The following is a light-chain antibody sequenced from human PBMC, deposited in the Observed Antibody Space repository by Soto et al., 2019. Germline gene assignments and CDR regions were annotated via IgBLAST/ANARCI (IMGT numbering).Light chain of an antibody. CDR2: KAS. CDR3: QQYTSYSPYT. Sequence: DIQITQSPSTLSASVGDRVTVTCRASQNINSWLAWYQQKPGKAPKLLIYKASTLESGVPSRFSGSGSGTDFTLTINSLQPDDFATYYCQQYTSYSPYTFGQGTKLEI. CDR1: QNINSW. J-gene: IGKJ2*01. V-gene: IGKV1-5*03.